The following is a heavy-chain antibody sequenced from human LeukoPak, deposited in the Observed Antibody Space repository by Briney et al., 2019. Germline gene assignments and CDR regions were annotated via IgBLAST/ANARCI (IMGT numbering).Heavy chain of an antibody. Sequence: GGSLRLSCAASGFTFSDYYMSWIRQAPGKGLEWVSYISSSGSTICYADSVKGRFTIYRDNAKNSLYLQMNSLRAEDTAVYYCASSSTYYYDSSGYCWGQGTLVTVSS. CDR3: ASSSTYYYDSSGYC. J-gene: IGHJ4*02. V-gene: IGHV3-11*01. CDR1: GFTFSDYY. CDR2: ISSSGSTI. D-gene: IGHD3-22*01.